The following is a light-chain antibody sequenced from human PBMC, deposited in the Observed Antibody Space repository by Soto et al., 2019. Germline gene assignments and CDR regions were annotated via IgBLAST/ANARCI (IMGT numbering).Light chain of an antibody. Sequence: DIVLTQTPRSLSVTPGQPASISCKSSQSLVFSDGKTYFYWYLQKPGQPPHLLIYAVSNRFSGVPDRFSGSGSGTDLTLRISRVEPEDVGIYYCMQTVAAPWTFGQGTKVEI. CDR1: QSLVFSDGKTY. CDR2: AVS. J-gene: IGKJ1*01. V-gene: IGKV2D-29*01. CDR3: MQTVAAPWT.